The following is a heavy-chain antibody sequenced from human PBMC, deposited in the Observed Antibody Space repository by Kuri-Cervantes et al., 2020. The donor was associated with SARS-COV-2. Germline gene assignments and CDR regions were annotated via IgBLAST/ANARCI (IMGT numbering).Heavy chain of an antibody. J-gene: IGHJ1*01. D-gene: IGHD6-13*01. Sequence: SETLSLTCTVSGGSISSYYWSWIRQPPGKGLEWIGEINHSGSTNYNPSLKSRVTISVDTSKNQFSLKLGSVTAADTAVYYCARVPEGGYSFQHWGQGTLVTVSS. V-gene: IGHV4-34*01. CDR2: INHSGST. CDR3: ARVPEGGYSFQH. CDR1: GGSISSYY.